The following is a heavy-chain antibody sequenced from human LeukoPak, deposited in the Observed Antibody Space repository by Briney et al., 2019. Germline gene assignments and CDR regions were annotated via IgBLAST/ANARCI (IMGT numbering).Heavy chain of an antibody. CDR3: ARGGYGSGWDYMDV. J-gene: IGHJ6*03. Sequence: SETLSLTCAVYGGSFSGYYWNWIRQPPGKGLEWIGGINHSGSTNYNPSLESRVTLSVDTSKNQFSLNLSSVTAADTAVYFCARGGYGSGWDYMDVWGKGTTVPVSS. CDR2: INHSGST. CDR1: GGSFSGYY. D-gene: IGHD3-10*01. V-gene: IGHV4-34*01.